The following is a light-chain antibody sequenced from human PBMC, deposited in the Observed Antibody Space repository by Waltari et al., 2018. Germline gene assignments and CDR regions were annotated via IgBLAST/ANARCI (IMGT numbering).Light chain of an antibody. V-gene: IGKV4-1*01. Sequence: DIVMTQSPDSLAVSLGERATINCKSSQTVLYSANNKNYLTWYQHKPGQPPKLLISWASIRESGVPDRVTGSGSGTDFTLTISSLQAEDVAVYYCRQHYTTPWTFGQGTKVEIK. CDR1: QTVLYSANNKNY. CDR2: WAS. J-gene: IGKJ1*01. CDR3: RQHYTTPWT.